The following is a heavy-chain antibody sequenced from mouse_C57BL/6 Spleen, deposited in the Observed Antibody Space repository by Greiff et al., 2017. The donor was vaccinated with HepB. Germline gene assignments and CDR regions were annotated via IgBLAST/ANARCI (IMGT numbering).Heavy chain of an antibody. V-gene: IGHV1-4*01. CDR1: GYTFTSYT. Sequence: VQLQQSGAELARPGASVKMSCKASGYTFTSYTMHWVKQRPGQGLEWIGYINPSSGYTKYNQKFKDKATLTADKSSSTAYMQLSSLTSEDSAVYYCARSRSQLGRGFAYWGQGTLVTVSA. CDR3: ARSRSQLGRGFAY. CDR2: INPSSGYT. D-gene: IGHD4-1*02. J-gene: IGHJ3*01.